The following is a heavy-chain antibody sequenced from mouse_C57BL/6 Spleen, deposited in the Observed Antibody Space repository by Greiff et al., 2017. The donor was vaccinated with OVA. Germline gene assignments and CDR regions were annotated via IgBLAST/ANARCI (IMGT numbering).Heavy chain of an antibody. J-gene: IGHJ2*01. CDR3: ARDDYDGLGY. V-gene: IGHV3-6*01. Sequence: ESGPGLVKPSQSLSLTCSVTGYSITSGYYWNWIRQFPGNKLEWMGYISYDGSNNYNPSLKNRISITRDTSKNQFFLKLNSVTTEDTATYYCARDDYDGLGYWGQGTTLTVSS. D-gene: IGHD2-4*01. CDR1: GYSITSGYY. CDR2: ISYDGSN.